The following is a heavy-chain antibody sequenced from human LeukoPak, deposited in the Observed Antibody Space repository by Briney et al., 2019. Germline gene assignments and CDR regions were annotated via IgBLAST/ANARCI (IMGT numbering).Heavy chain of an antibody. D-gene: IGHD6-19*01. J-gene: IGHJ4*02. V-gene: IGHV4-34*01. CDR2: INHSGST. CDR1: GGSFSGYY. Sequence: SETLSLTCAVYGGSFSGYYWSWIRQTPGKGLEWIGEINHSGSTNYNPSLKSRVTISVDTSKNQFSLKLSSVTAADTAVYYCARARSGWYYFDYWGQGTLVTVSS. CDR3: ARARSGWYYFDY.